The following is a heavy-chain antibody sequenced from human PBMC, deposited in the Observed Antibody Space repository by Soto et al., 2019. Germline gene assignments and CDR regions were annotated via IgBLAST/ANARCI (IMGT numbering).Heavy chain of an antibody. Sequence: VAPVKVSCKASGGTFSSYAISCVRQAPGQGLEWMGWPIPIFGTANYAQMFQGRVTITGDESTSTAYMELSNLRSDDVAVYYCARYTYPLLWPSYHSYFGTDVWGEATTATVCS. J-gene: IGHJ6*04. V-gene: IGHV1-69*13. CDR3: ARYTYPLLWPSYHSYFGTDV. CDR1: GGTFSSYA. D-gene: IGHD2-2*01. CDR2: PIPIFGTA.